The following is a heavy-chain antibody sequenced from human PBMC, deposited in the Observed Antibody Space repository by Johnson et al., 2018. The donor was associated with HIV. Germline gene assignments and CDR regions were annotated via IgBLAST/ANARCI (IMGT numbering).Heavy chain of an antibody. Sequence: QVHLVESGGGVVQPGGSLRLSCAASGFTFSSYGMHWVRQAPGKGLEWVAFIRYDGSNNYYADSVQGRFTISRDNSKNTLYLQMNSLRAEDTAVYYCAKVAVATAAGGVALDIWGPGTMVIVSS. V-gene: IGHV3-30*02. CDR2: IRYDGSNN. CDR1: GFTFSSYG. D-gene: IGHD6-13*01. J-gene: IGHJ3*02. CDR3: AKVAVATAAGGVALDI.